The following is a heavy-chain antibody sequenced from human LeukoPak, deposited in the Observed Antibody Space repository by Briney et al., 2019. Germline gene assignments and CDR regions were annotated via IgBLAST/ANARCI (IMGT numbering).Heavy chain of an antibody. V-gene: IGHV4-59*12. CDR2: IYYSGST. Sequence: SETLSLTCTVSGGSISSYYWSWIRQPPGKGLEWIGYIYYSGSTNYNPSLKSRVTISVDTSKNQFSLKLSSVTAADTAVYYCARLPHVLLWFGESQFNYYMDVWGKGTTVTISS. J-gene: IGHJ6*03. CDR3: ARLPHVLLWFGESQFNYYMDV. D-gene: IGHD3-10*01. CDR1: GGSISSYY.